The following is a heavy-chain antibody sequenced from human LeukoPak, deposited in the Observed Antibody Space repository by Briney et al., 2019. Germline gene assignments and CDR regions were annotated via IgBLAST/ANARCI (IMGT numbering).Heavy chain of an antibody. CDR1: DPSFTGVY. V-gene: IGHV4-34*01. J-gene: IGHJ4*02. D-gene: IGHD4-23*01. CDR3: SRGGDDSKVGRY. CDR2: MHFSGTP. Sequence: SETLSPTCPIYDPSFTGVYWSWIRQPSGKGLEWIGEMHFSGTPYYNPSLSSRATISVDTSKNQFSLILKSVTAADTAVYFCSRGGDDSKVGRYWGQGALVTVSS.